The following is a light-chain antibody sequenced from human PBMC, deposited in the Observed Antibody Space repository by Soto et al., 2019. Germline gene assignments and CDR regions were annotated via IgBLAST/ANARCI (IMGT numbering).Light chain of an antibody. Sequence: QSVLTQPRSVSGSPGQSVTISCTGTSSDVGSYNYVSWYQQHPGKAPKLMIYDVSKRPSGVPDRFSGSKSGNTASLTVSGLQAEDEADYYCTSYVGNDIWVFGGGTKLTVL. CDR2: DVS. J-gene: IGLJ3*02. CDR1: SSDVGSYNY. V-gene: IGLV2-11*01. CDR3: TSYVGNDIWV.